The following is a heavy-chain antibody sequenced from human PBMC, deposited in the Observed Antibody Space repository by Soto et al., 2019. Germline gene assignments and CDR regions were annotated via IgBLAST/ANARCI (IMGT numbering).Heavy chain of an antibody. CDR3: ARDQGDGYSDY. D-gene: IGHD1-26*01. J-gene: IGHJ4*02. Sequence: QVQLVESGGGVVQPGRSLRLSCAASGFTFSSYGMHWVRQAPGKGLEWVAVIWYDGSNKYYADSVKGRFTISRDNSKNTLYLQMNRLRAEDTAVYYCARDQGDGYSDYWGQGTLVTVSS. V-gene: IGHV3-33*01. CDR1: GFTFSSYG. CDR2: IWYDGSNK.